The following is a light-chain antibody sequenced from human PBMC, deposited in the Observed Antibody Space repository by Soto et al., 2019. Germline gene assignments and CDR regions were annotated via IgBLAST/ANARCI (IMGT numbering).Light chain of an antibody. CDR3: QEYNNWPPIA. CDR2: AAS. Sequence: AIRMTQSPSSLSASTGDRVTITCLASQGISSYLAWYQQKPGKAPKLLIYAASTLQSGVPSRFSGSGSGTDFTLTISCLQSEDFAVYYCQEYNNWPPIACGQGTRLEIK. J-gene: IGKJ5*01. V-gene: IGKV1-8*01. CDR1: QGISSY.